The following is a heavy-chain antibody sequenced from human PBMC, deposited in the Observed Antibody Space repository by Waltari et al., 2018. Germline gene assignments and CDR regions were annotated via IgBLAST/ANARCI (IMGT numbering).Heavy chain of an antibody. CDR2: INHSGST. D-gene: IGHD4-17*01. V-gene: IGHV4-34*01. Sequence: QVQLQQWGAGLLKPSETLSLTCAVYGGSFSGYYWSWIRQPPGKGLEWIGEINHSGSTNYNPSLKSRVTISVDTSKNQFSLKLSSVTAADTAVYYCARARKGYGDYPPDYWGQGTLVTVSS. CDR1: GGSFSGYY. CDR3: ARARKGYGDYPPDY. J-gene: IGHJ4*02.